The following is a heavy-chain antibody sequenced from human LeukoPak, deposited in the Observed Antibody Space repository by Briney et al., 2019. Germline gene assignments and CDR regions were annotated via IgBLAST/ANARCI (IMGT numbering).Heavy chain of an antibody. J-gene: IGHJ3*02. Sequence: GGSLRLSCAVSGFTVSSNYMSWVRQAPGKGLEWVSAIYSGGSTYYADSVKGRFTISRDNSKNTLYLQMSSLRAEDTAVYYCASCFRVNAFDIWGQGTMVTVSS. V-gene: IGHV3-66*01. CDR2: IYSGGST. D-gene: IGHD2-21*01. CDR1: GFTVSSNY. CDR3: ASCFRVNAFDI.